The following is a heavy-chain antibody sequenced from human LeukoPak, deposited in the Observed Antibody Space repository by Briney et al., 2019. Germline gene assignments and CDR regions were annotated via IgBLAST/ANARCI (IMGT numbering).Heavy chain of an antibody. CDR1: GFTFSSYA. Sequence: GGSLRLSCAASGFTFSSYAMHWVRQAPGKGLEWVAVISNGGSNKYYAESVKGRFTISRDNSKNTLYLQMNSLRAEDTAVYYCARDPRYCSAGSCSSYYYYMDVWGKGTTVTVSS. D-gene: IGHD2-15*01. J-gene: IGHJ6*03. V-gene: IGHV3-30*04. CDR2: ISNGGSNK. CDR3: ARDPRYCSAGSCSSYYYYMDV.